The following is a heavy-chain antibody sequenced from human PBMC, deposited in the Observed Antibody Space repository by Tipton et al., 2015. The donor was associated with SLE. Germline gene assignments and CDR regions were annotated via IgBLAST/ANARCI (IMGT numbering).Heavy chain of an antibody. V-gene: IGHV4-61*09. J-gene: IGHJ4*02. D-gene: IGHD3-22*01. CDR3: ARGGYYDSSGYYYDPRFDY. CDR2: IYTSGST. CDR1: GGSISSGSYY. Sequence: TLSLTCTVSGGSISSGSYYWSWIRQPAGKGLEWIGYIYTSGSTNYNPSLKSRVTISVDTSKNQFSLKLSSVTAADTAVYYCARGGYYDSSGYYYDPRFDYWGQGTLVTVSS.